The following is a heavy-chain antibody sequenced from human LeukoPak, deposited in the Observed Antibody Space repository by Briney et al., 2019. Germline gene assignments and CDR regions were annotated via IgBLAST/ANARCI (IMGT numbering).Heavy chain of an antibody. J-gene: IGHJ6*03. CDR2: ISGSGGST. CDR3: ATWSGSYPSYYYYYYMDV. CDR1: GFTFSSYA. Sequence: GGSLRLSCAASGFTFSSYAMSWVRQAPGKGLEWVSAISGSGGSTYYADSVKGRFTISRDNSKNTLYLQMNSLRAEDTAVYYCATWSGSYPSYYYYYYMDVWGKGTTVTVSS. D-gene: IGHD1-26*01. V-gene: IGHV3-23*01.